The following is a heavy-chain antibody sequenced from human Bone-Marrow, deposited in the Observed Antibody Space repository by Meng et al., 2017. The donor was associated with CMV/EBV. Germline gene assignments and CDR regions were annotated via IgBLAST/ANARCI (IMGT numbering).Heavy chain of an antibody. CDR1: GGSISSGDYY. CDR3: ARGLDCTNGVCYPLFDY. V-gene: IGHV4-61*08. J-gene: IGHJ4*02. CDR2: IYYSGST. D-gene: IGHD2-8*01. Sequence: SETLSLTCTVSGGSISSGDYYWSWIRQPPGKGLEWIGYIYYSGSTNYNPSLKSRVTISVDTSKNQFSLKLSSVTAADTAVYYCARGLDCTNGVCYPLFDYWGQGTLVTVSS.